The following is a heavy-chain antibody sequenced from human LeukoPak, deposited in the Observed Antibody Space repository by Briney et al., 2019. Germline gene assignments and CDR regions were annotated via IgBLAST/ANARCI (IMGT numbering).Heavy chain of an antibody. CDR1: GFTFINYA. CDR2: ISASGGST. J-gene: IGHJ6*03. CDR3: AKVSEWFGELPTSGYYYYMDV. V-gene: IGHV3-23*01. D-gene: IGHD3-10*01. Sequence: PGGSLRLSCEASGFTFINYAMNWVRQVPGKGLEWASVISASGGSTFYADSVKGRFTISRDNSKNTLYLQMNSLRAEDTAIYYCAKVSEWFGELPTSGYYYYMDVWGKGTTVTISS.